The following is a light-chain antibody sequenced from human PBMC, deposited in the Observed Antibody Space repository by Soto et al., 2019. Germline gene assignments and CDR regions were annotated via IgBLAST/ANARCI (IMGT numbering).Light chain of an antibody. J-gene: IGKJ1*01. CDR3: QQYGSSPRT. CDR2: GAS. Sequence: DIVLTQSPGTLSLSPGYRATLSCRASESVSSSYLAWYQQKPGQAPSLLIDGASSRATGIPDRFSGSGSGTDCTLTISRLEPEDCAVYYCQQYGSSPRTFGQGTKVEIK. CDR1: ESVSSSY. V-gene: IGKV3-20*01.